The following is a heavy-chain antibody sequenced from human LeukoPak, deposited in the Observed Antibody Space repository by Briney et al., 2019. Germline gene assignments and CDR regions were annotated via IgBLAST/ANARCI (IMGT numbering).Heavy chain of an antibody. V-gene: IGHV4-59*01. CDR2: IYYGGST. CDR1: GGSISSYY. Sequence: KPSETLSLTCTVSGGSISSYYWSWIRQPPGKGLEWIGYIYYGGSTDYNPSLKSRVTISKDTSKTQFSLRLSSVTSADTAVYYCARARLDSSGRFDSWGQGTLVTVSS. J-gene: IGHJ4*02. CDR3: ARARLDSSGRFDS. D-gene: IGHD3-22*01.